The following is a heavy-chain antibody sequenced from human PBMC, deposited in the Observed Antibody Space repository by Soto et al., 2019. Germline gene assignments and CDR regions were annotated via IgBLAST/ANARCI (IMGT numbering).Heavy chain of an antibody. CDR3: ARLGGIVDTDTRIQ. CDR1: GYRFSTYW. Sequence: GESLKISCKASGYRFSTYWIGWVRQRPGKGPEWMAIIYPGDSDTRENPSFQGQVTISADKSSNTVHLQWRSLKASDTAIYYCARLGGIVDTDTRIQWGQGTPVTVSS. CDR2: IYPGDSDT. D-gene: IGHD5-18*01. J-gene: IGHJ4*02. V-gene: IGHV5-51*01.